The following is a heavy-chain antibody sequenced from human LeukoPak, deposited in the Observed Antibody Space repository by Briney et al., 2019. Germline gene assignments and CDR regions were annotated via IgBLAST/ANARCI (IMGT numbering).Heavy chain of an antibody. Sequence: GGSLRLSCAASGFTLSTYWMSWVRQAPGKGLEWVANIKQDGSEKYYVDSVKGRFTISRDNAKNSLFLQMNSLRAEDTAAYYCARDGTYTDYDPDFDYWGQGTHVTVSS. CDR1: GFTLSTYW. CDR3: ARDGTYTDYDPDFDY. J-gene: IGHJ4*02. V-gene: IGHV3-7*04. CDR2: IKQDGSEK. D-gene: IGHD5-12*01.